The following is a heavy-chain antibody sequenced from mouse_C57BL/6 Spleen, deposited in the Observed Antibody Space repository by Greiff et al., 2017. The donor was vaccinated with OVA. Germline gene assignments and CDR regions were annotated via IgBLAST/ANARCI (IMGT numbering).Heavy chain of an antibody. J-gene: IGHJ4*01. CDR2: LSTGGGTI. CDR3: ARPLTGAMDY. CDR1: GFTFSDYG. V-gene: IGHV5-17*01. Sequence: EVKLVESGGGLVKPGGSLKLSCAASGFTFSDYGMHWVRQAPEKGLAWVAYLSTGGGTIYYAATVKGRFTISRDNAKNTLFLQMTSLRSEDTAMYYCARPLTGAMDYWGQGTSVTVSS.